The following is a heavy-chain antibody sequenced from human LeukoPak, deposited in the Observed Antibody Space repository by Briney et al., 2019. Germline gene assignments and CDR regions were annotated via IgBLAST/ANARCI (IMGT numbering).Heavy chain of an antibody. Sequence: GGSLRLSCAASGFTFSSYSMNWVRQAPGKGLEWVSSISSSSSYIYYADSVKGRFTISKDNAKNSLYLQMNSLRAEDTAVYYCARGTLPLYSSSWYYYYYYYYMDVWGKGTTVTISS. V-gene: IGHV3-21*01. CDR1: GFTFSSYS. D-gene: IGHD6-13*01. J-gene: IGHJ6*03. CDR2: ISSSSSYI. CDR3: ARGTLPLYSSSWYYYYYYYYMDV.